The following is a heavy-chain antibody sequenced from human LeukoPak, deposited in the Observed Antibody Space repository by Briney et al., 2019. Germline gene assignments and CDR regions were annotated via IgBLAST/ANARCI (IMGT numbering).Heavy chain of an antibody. Sequence: SVKVSCKASGGTFSSYAISWVRQAPGQGLEWMGGIIPIFGTANYAQKFQGRVTITADESTSTAYMELRSLRSDDTAVYYCARTGMVDTAMGDFDYWGQGTLVTVSS. CDR3: ARTGMVDTAMGDFDY. CDR2: IIPIFGTA. V-gene: IGHV1-69*13. J-gene: IGHJ4*02. D-gene: IGHD5-18*01. CDR1: GGTFSSYA.